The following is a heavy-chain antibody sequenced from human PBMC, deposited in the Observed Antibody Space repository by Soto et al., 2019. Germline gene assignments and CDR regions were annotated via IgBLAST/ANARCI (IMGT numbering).Heavy chain of an antibody. CDR3: AKGSGPYRPYYFDY. CDR2: IGGSGSST. V-gene: IGHV3-23*01. CDR1: GFTFSSYA. J-gene: IGHJ4*02. Sequence: EVQLLESGGDLVQPGGSLRLYCAASGFTFSSYAMSWVRQAPGKGLERVSAIGGSGSSTYYADSVKGRFTISRDNSRVTLFLEMNSLRAEDTAVYYCAKGSGPYRPYYFDYWGQGTLVTVSS. D-gene: IGHD6-25*01.